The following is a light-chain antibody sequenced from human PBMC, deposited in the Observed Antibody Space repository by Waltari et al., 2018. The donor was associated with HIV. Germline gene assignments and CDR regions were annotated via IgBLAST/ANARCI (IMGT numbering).Light chain of an antibody. CDR1: STTLGRHY. V-gene: IGLV1-47*01. Sequence: QSVLPQPPSASGNPGQRVTISCSGSSTTLGRHYVYFYQQLPVTSPKLLIYRNNQRPSGVPDRFSGSKSCTSASLASSGLRAEDEADYYCAAGNDSLSGWVFGGGTKLTVL. J-gene: IGLJ3*02. CDR2: RNN. CDR3: AAGNDSLSGWV.